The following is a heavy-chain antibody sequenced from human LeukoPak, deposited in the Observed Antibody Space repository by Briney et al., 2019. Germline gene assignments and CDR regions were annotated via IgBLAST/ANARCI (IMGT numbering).Heavy chain of an antibody. V-gene: IGHV4-34*01. D-gene: IGHD1-1*01. CDR2: INHSGST. CDR1: AGSFSGYY. CDR3: ARGPTGTPGYFDY. J-gene: IGHJ4*02. Sequence: SQTRSLTSAVDAGSFSGYYCSCIRQPPGKGLEWIGEINHSGSTNYNPSLKGRVTISVDTSKNQFSLRLSSVTAADTAVYYCARGPTGTPGYFDYWGQGTLVTVSS.